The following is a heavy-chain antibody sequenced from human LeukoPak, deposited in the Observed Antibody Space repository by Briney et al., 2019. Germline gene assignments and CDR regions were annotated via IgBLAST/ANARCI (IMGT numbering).Heavy chain of an antibody. CDR2: INPNSGGT. J-gene: IGHJ5*02. CDR3: ARELVVVAATSFDP. V-gene: IGHV1-2*02. D-gene: IGHD2-15*01. CDR1: GYTFTGYY. Sequence: ASVKVSCKASGYTFTGYYMHWVRQAPGQGLEWMGWINPNSGGTNYAQKFQGRVTMTRDTSNSTAYMELSRLRSDDTAVYYCARELVVVAATSFDPWGQGTLVTVSS.